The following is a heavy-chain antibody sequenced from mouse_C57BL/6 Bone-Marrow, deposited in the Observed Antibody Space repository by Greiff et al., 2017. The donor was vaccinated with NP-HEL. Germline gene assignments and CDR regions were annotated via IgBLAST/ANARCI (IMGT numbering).Heavy chain of an antibody. CDR3: ARLNDGYPAWFAY. J-gene: IGHJ3*01. V-gene: IGHV1-81*01. D-gene: IGHD2-3*01. CDR1: GYTFTSYG. Sequence: QVQLKESGAELARPGASVKLSCKASGYTFTSYGISWVKQRTGQGLEWIGEIYPRSGNTYYNEKFKGKATLTADKSSSTAYMELRSLTSEDSAVYFCARLNDGYPAWFAYWGQGTLVTVSA. CDR2: IYPRSGNT.